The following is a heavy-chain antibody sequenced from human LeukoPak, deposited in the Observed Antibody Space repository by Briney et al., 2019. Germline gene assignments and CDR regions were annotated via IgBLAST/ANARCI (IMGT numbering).Heavy chain of an antibody. V-gene: IGHV3-23*01. CDR2: VSDSGRSA. CDR3: AQNQWEFPA. J-gene: IGHJ5*02. CDR1: GFIFSNYA. D-gene: IGHD1-26*01. Sequence: PGGSLRLSCAASGFIFSNYAMSWVRQAPGKGLEWVSGVSDSGRSAYYADSVQGRFIISRDNSKNTLYLQMNSLRVEDTAAYFCAQNQWEFPAWGQGTLVTVSS.